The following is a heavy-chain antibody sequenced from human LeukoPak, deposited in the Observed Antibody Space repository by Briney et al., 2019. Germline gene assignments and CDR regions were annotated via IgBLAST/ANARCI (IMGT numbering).Heavy chain of an antibody. J-gene: IGHJ6*03. V-gene: IGHV3-53*01. CDR2: IYSGGST. D-gene: IGHD6-13*01. Sequence: GGSLRLSCAASVFTVSSNYMSWVRQALGKGLEGGSVIYSGGSTYYADSAKGRFTISRDHSKNKLYLQMNSLSAEDTAVYYCARLLQQLVYYYYYYMDVWGKGTTVTVSS. CDR3: ARLLQQLVYYYYYYMDV. CDR1: VFTVSSNY.